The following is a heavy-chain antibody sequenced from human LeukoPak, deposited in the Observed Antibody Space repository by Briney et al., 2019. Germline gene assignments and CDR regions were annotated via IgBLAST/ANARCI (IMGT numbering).Heavy chain of an antibody. V-gene: IGHV4-59*01. CDR2: IYYSGST. D-gene: IGHD6-13*01. CDR3: ARVTGYRIEDYFDY. CDR1: GGSISSYY. J-gene: IGHJ4*02. Sequence: SETLSLTCTVSGGSISSYYWSWIRQPPGKGLEWIGYIYYSGSTNYNSSLKSRVTISVETSKNEFSLKLRSVTAADTAVYYCARVTGYRIEDYFDYWGQGTLVTVSS.